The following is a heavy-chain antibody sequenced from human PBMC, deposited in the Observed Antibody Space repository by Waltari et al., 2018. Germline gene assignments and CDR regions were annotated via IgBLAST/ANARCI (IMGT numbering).Heavy chain of an antibody. Sequence: QVPLVQSGAEVKKPGSSVKVSCKASGGTFSRYAISWVRQAPGQGLEWMGGIIPIFGTANYAQKFQGRVTSTADESTSTAYRELSSLRAEDTAVYYWARGGTTMEYYYYGMDVWGQGTTVTVSS. J-gene: IGHJ6*02. CDR1: GGTFSRYA. CDR2: IIPIFGTA. CDR3: ARGGTTMEYYYYGMDV. D-gene: IGHD4-17*01. V-gene: IGHV1-69*13.